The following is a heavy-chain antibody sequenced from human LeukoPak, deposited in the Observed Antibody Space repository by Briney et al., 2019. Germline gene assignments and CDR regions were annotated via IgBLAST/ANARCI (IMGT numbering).Heavy chain of an antibody. CDR2: ISYDGSNN. Sequence: GGSLRLSCAASGFTFSSYSRHWVRQAPGKGLEWVAVISYDGSNNYYADSVKCRFTISRDNSKNTLYLQMNGLRAEDTAVYYCARDFLETPYCSGGSCFHYYYGMDVWGQGTTVTVSS. D-gene: IGHD2-15*01. CDR1: GFTFSSYS. J-gene: IGHJ6*02. V-gene: IGHV3-30-3*01. CDR3: ARDFLETPYCSGGSCFHYYYGMDV.